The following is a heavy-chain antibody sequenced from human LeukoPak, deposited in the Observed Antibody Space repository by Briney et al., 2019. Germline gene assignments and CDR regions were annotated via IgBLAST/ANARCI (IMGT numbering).Heavy chain of an antibody. CDR3: ARHGDFCFDN. Sequence: GGSLRLSWVVSGLTFSHYWMNWVRQAPGKGLEYVAYINPDGSEKNCVDSVKGRFSISRDNAQNTLFLQMNSLRAEDTALYYCARHGDFCFDNWGQGTPVTVS. CDR1: GLTFSHYW. D-gene: IGHD4-17*01. V-gene: IGHV3-7*03. CDR2: INPDGSEK. J-gene: IGHJ4*02.